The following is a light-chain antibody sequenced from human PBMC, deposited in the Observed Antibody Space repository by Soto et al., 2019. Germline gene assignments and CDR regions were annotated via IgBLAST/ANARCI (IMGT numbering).Light chain of an antibody. CDR3: AAWDDSLNGPL. J-gene: IGLJ3*02. CDR2: YTD. V-gene: IGLV1-44*01. CDR1: TSNIGTNT. Sequence: QSVLTQPPSASGTPGQRVTISCSGATSNIGTNTVNWYQQLPGAAPKLLIYYTDRRPSGGVTDRFSGSKSGTSASLAISGLRSEDEADYYCAAWDDSLNGPLFGGGTKLTVL.